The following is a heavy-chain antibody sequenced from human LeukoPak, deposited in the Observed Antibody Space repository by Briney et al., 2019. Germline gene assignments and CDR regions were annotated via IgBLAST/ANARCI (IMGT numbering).Heavy chain of an antibody. Sequence: GGSLRLSCAASGFTFSSYAMSWVRQAPGKGLEWVSAISGSGGSTYYADSVKGRFTISRDNSKNTLYLQMNGLRAEDTAVYYCARDFASSTSYYYYYGMDVWGQGTTVTVSS. V-gene: IGHV3-23*01. J-gene: IGHJ6*02. D-gene: IGHD2-2*01. CDR2: ISGSGGST. CDR1: GFTFSSYA. CDR3: ARDFASSTSYYYYYGMDV.